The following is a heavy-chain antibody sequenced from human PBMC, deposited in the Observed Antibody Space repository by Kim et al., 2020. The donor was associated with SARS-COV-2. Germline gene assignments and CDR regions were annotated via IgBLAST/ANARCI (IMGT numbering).Heavy chain of an antibody. V-gene: IGHV4-39*01. D-gene: IGHD1-7*01. J-gene: IGHJ4*02. CDR3: ARHGSMGLTEGTPSFDY. Sequence: LKSRDTISVDTSKNQYSRKLSSVTAADTAVYYCARHGSMGLTEGTPSFDYWGQGTLVTVSS.